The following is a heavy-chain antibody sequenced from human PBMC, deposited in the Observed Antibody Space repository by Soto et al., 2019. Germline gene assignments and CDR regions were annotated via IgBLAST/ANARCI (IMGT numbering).Heavy chain of an antibody. CDR2: ISFDGTTK. J-gene: IGHJ4*02. V-gene: IGHV3-30*03. CDR1: GFPFYNYG. D-gene: IGHD2-8*01. CDR3: AGVYYGGNSVNNY. Sequence: GGSLRLSCAGSGFPFYNYGINWVRQAPGKGLEWVAIISFDGTTKVYADSVQGRFTISRDNSKNTVFLQMNGLRVEDTAVYYCAGVYYGGNSVNNYWGQGTPVTVSS.